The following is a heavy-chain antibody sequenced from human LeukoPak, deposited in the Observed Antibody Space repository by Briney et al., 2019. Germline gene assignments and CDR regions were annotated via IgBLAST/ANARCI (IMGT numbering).Heavy chain of an antibody. Sequence: SETLSLTCTVSGYSISSGYYWSWIRQPPGKGLEWIGYIYYSGSTNYNPSLKSRVTISVDTSKNQFSLKLNSVTPEDTAVYYCARDASIVGATLNYYFDYWGQGTLVTVSS. D-gene: IGHD1-26*01. CDR3: ARDASIVGATLNYYFDY. V-gene: IGHV4-61*01. CDR1: GYSISSGYY. J-gene: IGHJ4*02. CDR2: IYYSGST.